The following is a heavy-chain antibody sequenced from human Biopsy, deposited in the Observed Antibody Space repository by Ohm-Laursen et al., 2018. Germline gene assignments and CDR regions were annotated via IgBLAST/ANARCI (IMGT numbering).Heavy chain of an antibody. CDR1: GFSFSSYG. J-gene: IGHJ6*02. V-gene: IGHV3-30*18. Sequence: SLRLSCSATGFSFSSYGMHWVRQAPGKGLEWVAFIFYDGSNTYYADSVKGRFTISRDNSRDTLYLQMSSLRAEDTAVYYCAKDRYNYTPIGGFSMDVWGQGTTVTVSS. D-gene: IGHD5-18*01. CDR3: AKDRYNYTPIGGFSMDV. CDR2: IFYDGSNT.